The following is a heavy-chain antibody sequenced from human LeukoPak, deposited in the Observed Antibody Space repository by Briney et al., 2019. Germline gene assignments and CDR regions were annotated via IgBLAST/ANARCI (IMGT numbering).Heavy chain of an antibody. Sequence: GSLRLSCAASGFTFSSYAMSWVRQASGKGLEWVSASGSGGSTYYADSVKGRFTISRDNSKNTLYLQMNSLRAEDTAVYYCAKVARITIFGVVINQGRGGFDYWGQGTLVTVSS. CDR1: GFTFSSYA. CDR2: SGSGGST. D-gene: IGHD3-3*01. CDR3: AKVARITIFGVVINQGRGGFDY. J-gene: IGHJ4*02. V-gene: IGHV3-23*01.